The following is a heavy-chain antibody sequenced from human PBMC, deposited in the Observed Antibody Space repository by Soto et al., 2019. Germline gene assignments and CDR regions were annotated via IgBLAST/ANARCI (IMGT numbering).Heavy chain of an antibody. J-gene: IGHJ4*02. CDR1: GFTFSSYA. V-gene: IGHV3-30-3*01. CDR2: ISYDGSNK. Sequence: QVQLVESGGGVVQPGRSLRLSCAASGFTFSSYAMHWVRQAPGKGLEWVAVISYDGSNKYYADSVEGRFTISRDNSKNTLYLQMNSLRAEDTAVYYCARDHMVGRIQLWLFNYWGQGTLVTVSS. CDR3: ARDHMVGRIQLWLFNY. D-gene: IGHD5-18*01.